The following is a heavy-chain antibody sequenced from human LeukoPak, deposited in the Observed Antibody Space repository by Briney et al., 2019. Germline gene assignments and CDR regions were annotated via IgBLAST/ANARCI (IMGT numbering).Heavy chain of an antibody. Sequence: KLCETLSLACAVSGLSISSYYCRSIRQPPGMGLEWIGYIYYSGSTNYNPSLKSRVTISVDTSKNQFSLKLSSVTAADTAVYYCARGGSGWYDPNWFDPWGQGTLVTVSS. V-gene: IGHV4-59*01. CDR1: GLSISSYY. CDR2: IYYSGST. D-gene: IGHD6-19*01. CDR3: ARGGSGWYDPNWFDP. J-gene: IGHJ5*02.